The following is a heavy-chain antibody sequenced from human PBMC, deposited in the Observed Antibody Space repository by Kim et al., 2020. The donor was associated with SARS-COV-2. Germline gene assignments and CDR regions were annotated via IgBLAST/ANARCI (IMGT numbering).Heavy chain of an antibody. CDR3: ARDRGDPSGWPIFDS. V-gene: IGHV3-11*05. Sequence: AESVQVRLPISRDTAKNTLYLQMDSLRVDDTAVYFCARDRGDPSGWPIFDSWGQGTLVTVSS. D-gene: IGHD6-19*01. J-gene: IGHJ4*02.